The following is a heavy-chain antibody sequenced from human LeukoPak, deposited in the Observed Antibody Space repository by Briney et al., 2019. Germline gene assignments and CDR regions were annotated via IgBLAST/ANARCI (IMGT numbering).Heavy chain of an antibody. CDR3: TRRGGSSSSDWFDP. D-gene: IGHD6-6*01. Sequence: SETLSLTCTVSGGSISNYYWSWIRQPPGKGLEWIGYVYCTGSTSYNPSLKSRVTISGDTSKNQFSLKLSSVTAADTAVYYCTRRGGSSSSDWFDPWGQGTLVIVSS. CDR1: GGSISNYY. CDR2: VYCTGST. V-gene: IGHV4-59*08. J-gene: IGHJ5*02.